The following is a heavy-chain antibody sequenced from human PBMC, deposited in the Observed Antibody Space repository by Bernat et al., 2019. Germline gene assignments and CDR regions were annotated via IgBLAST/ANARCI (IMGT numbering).Heavy chain of an antibody. CDR2: IYSGGST. CDR3: ARDSRGIPDYDILPGLGWFDP. V-gene: IGHV3-66*01. D-gene: IGHD3-9*01. CDR1: GFTVSSNY. J-gene: IGHJ5*02. Sequence: EVQLVESGGGLVQPGGSLRLSCAASGFTVSSNYMSWVRQAPGKGLEWVSVIYSGGSTYYADSVKRRFTISRDNSKNTLSLQMNSLRAEDTAVYYCARDSRGIPDYDILPGLGWFDPWGQGTLVTVSS.